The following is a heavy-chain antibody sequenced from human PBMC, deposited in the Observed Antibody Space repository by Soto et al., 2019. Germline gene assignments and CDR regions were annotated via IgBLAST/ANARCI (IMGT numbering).Heavy chain of an antibody. J-gene: IGHJ6*02. CDR1: GGTFSSYA. V-gene: IGHV1-69*12. CDR2: IIPSFGTA. CDR3: ARARGGPSYYYYYGMDV. Sequence: QVQLVQSGAEVKKPGSSVKVSCKASGGTFSSYAISWVRQAPGQGLEWMGGIIPSFGTANYAQKFQGRVTITADESTSTAYMELSSLRSEDTAVYYCARARGGPSYYYYYGMDVWGQGTTVTVSS. D-gene: IGHD2-15*01.